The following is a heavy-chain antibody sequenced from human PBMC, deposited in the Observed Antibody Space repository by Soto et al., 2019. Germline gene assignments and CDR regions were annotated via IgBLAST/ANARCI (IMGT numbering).Heavy chain of an antibody. CDR2: IYYSGNT. Sequence: QVRLQAWGPGLVKPSQTLSLKCSVSGGSITTGGRYWSWIRQLPGKGLEWIGDIYYSGNTHYNASLKSLVTISVEAAKHQFTLKLSSVTAADTAVYYCAQALVFTGGDGFDIWGQGRLVTVSS. CDR1: GGSITTGGRY. CDR3: AQALVFTGGDGFDI. D-gene: IGHD1-1*01. J-gene: IGHJ3*02. V-gene: IGHV4-31*01.